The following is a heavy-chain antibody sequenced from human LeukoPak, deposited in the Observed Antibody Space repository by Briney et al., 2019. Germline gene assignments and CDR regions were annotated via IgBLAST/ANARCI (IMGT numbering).Heavy chain of an antibody. CDR3: ARGRYLENGRYQLLGYYYGSGSYLFDY. J-gene: IGHJ4*02. CDR1: GYSFTGSY. V-gene: IGHV1-2*02. D-gene: IGHD3-10*01. CDR2: INPNSGVT. Sequence: ASVKVSCKASGYSFTGSYIHWVRQAPGQGLEWMGCINPNSGVTNFAQNFQGRGTLTRNNYISTAYMELSSLRSEDTAVYYCARGRYLENGRYQLLGYYYGSGSYLFDYWGQGTLVTVSS.